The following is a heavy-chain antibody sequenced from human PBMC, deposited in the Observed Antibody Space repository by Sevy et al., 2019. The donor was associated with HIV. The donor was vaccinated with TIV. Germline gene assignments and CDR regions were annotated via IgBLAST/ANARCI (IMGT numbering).Heavy chain of an antibody. J-gene: IGHJ3*02. Sequence: GGSLSLSCAASGFTVSSNYMSWVRQAPGKGLEWVSVIYSGGSTYYADSVKGRFTISRDNSKNTLYLQMNSLRAEDTAVYYCAREGGRWLQLGAFDIWGQGTMVTVSS. CDR3: AREGGRWLQLGAFDI. D-gene: IGHD5-12*01. CDR1: GFTVSSNY. CDR2: IYSGGST. V-gene: IGHV3-53*01.